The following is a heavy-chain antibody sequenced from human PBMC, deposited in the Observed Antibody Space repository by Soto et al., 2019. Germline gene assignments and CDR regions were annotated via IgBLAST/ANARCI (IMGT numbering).Heavy chain of an antibody. Sequence: EVQLVESGGASVQRGGSLRLSCAASGFSFGDYWMSWVRQAPGKGLEWVAHMKKDGSEKYYVDSVKGRFTVSRDNSRNALYLQMNGLRAEDTAVYYCAKLGSGYYTGLYFDYWGQGTLVTVSS. J-gene: IGHJ4*02. CDR2: MKKDGSEK. CDR1: GFSFGDYW. D-gene: IGHD3-3*01. V-gene: IGHV3-7*03. CDR3: AKLGSGYYTGLYFDY.